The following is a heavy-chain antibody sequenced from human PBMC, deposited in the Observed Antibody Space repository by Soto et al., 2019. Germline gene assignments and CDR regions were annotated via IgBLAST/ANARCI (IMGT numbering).Heavy chain of an antibody. D-gene: IGHD6-13*01. CDR2: MNPNSGNT. J-gene: IGHJ6*03. Sequence: SVKVSCKASGYTFTSYYINWVRQATGQGLEWMGWMNPNSGNTGYAQKFQGRVTMTRNTSISTAYMELSSLRSEDTAVYYCARIAPGYYYYYMDVWGKGPRSPSP. CDR3: ARIAPGYYYYYMDV. V-gene: IGHV1-8*01. CDR1: GYTFTSYY.